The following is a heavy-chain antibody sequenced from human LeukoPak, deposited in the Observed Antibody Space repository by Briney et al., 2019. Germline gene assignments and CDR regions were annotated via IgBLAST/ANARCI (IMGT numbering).Heavy chain of an antibody. Sequence: KPSETLSLTCAVYGGSFSGYYWSWIRQPPGKGLEWIGEINHSGSTNYNPSLKSRVTISVDTSKNQFSLKLSSVTAADTAVYYCATTTGTTVRWFDPWGQGTLVTVSS. CDR2: INHSGST. D-gene: IGHD1-7*01. J-gene: IGHJ5*02. V-gene: IGHV4-34*01. CDR3: ATTTGTTVRWFDP. CDR1: GGSFSGYY.